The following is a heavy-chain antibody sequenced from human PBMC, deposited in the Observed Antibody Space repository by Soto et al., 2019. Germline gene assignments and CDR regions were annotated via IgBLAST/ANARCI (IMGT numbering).Heavy chain of an antibody. J-gene: IGHJ6*02. CDR3: AKDERQLLPEYYYGMDV. V-gene: IGHV3-23*01. CDR1: GFTFSSYA. Sequence: EVFLLESGGGLVQPGGSLRLSCAASGFTFSSYAMTWVRQAPGKGLEWVSSISGNGVRTYYAESVKGRFTISRDNTKNTLHLQMNSLSPDDTAVYYCAKDERQLLPEYYYGMDVWGQGTTVTVSS. D-gene: IGHD2-2*01. CDR2: ISGNGVRT.